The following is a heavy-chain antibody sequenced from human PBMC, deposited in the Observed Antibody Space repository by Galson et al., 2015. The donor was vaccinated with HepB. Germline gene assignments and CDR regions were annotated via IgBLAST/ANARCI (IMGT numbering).Heavy chain of an antibody. V-gene: IGHV1-46*04. J-gene: IGHJ5*02. CDR1: GYTFTSYY. D-gene: IGHD3-9*01. CDR3: ATGTLTDDSKGHFNWFDP. Sequence: SVKVSCKASGYTFTSYYMHWVRQAPGQGLEWLGIINPSGGSTSYDQKLQGRVTMTRDTSTSTVYMELSSLRSEDTAVYYCATGTLTDDSKGHFNWFDPWGQGTLVTVSS. CDR2: INPSGGST.